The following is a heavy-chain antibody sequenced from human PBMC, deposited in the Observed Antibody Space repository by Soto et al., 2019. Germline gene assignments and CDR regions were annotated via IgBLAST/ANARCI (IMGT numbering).Heavy chain of an antibody. CDR2: IYYSGST. J-gene: IGHJ6*02. CDR3: ATAQMNSYYYGMDV. V-gene: IGHV4-31*03. CDR1: GGSISSGGYY. Sequence: QVQLQESGPGLVKPSQTLSLTCTVSGGSISSGGYYWSWIRQHPGKGLEWIGYIYYSGSTYYNPSLTSRVTISVDTSKNQFSLKLSSVTAADTAVYYCATAQMNSYYYGMDVWGQGTTVTVSS.